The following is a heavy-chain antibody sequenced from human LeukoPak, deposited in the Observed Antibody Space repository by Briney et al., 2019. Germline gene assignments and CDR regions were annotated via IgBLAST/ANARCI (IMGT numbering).Heavy chain of an antibody. CDR1: GYTFTSYG. V-gene: IGHV1-18*01. Sequence: ASVKVSCKASGYTFTSYGIIWVRQAPGQGLEWMGWISGYTGDTKYAQKLQGRVTMTTDTSTSTAYMELRSLRSDDTAVYYCAREDCTNGVCYPGDYWGQGTLVTVSS. D-gene: IGHD2-8*01. CDR3: AREDCTNGVCYPGDY. CDR2: ISGYTGDT. J-gene: IGHJ4*02.